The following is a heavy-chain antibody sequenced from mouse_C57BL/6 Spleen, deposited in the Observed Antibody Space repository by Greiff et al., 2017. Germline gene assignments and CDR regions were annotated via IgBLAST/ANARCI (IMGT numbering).Heavy chain of an antibody. CDR1: GFNIKDYY. CDR3: AQRTTVVPFDY. V-gene: IGHV14-2*01. CDR2: IAPEDGET. J-gene: IGHJ2*01. Sequence: VQLQQSGAELVKPGASVKLSCTASGFNIKDYYMHWVKQRTEQGLEWIGRIAPEDGETKYDPKFQGKATIKADTSSNTAYLQLSSLTSEDTAVYYCAQRTTVVPFDYWGQGTTLTVSS. D-gene: IGHD1-1*01.